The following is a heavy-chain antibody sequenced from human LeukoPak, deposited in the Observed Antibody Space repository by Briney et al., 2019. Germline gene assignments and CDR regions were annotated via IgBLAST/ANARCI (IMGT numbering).Heavy chain of an antibody. J-gene: IGHJ4*02. CDR1: DDFIRRES. V-gene: IGHV4-59*08. CDR2: IYYSGST. CDR3: ARHPRDGYNYFDY. Sequence: SETLSLTCTVSDDFIRRESWTWIRQPPGKGLEWIGYIYYSGSTNYNPSLKSRVTISVDTSKNQFSLKLSSVTAADTAVYYCARHPRDGYNYFDYWGQGTLVTVSS. D-gene: IGHD5-24*01.